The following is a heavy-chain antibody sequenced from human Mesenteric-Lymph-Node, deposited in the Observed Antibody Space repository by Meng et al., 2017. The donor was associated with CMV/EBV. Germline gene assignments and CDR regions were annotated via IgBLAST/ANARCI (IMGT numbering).Heavy chain of an antibody. CDR3: ARVYSSSSGRGMDV. J-gene: IGHJ6*02. D-gene: IGHD6-6*01. Sequence: GGSLRLSCVASGFTFSSYWMSWVRQAPGKGLEWVANIKQDGSDKYYVDSVKGRFTISRENAKNSLYLQMNSLRAEDTAVYYCARVYSSSSGRGMDVWGQGTTVTVSS. CDR2: IKQDGSDK. V-gene: IGHV3-7*01. CDR1: GFTFSSYW.